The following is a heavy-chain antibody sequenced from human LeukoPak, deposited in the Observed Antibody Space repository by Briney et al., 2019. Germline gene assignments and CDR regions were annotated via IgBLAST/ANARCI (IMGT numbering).Heavy chain of an antibody. CDR2: ISYIGST. CDR1: GGSISNYY. V-gene: IGHV4-59*01. Sequence: KTSETLSLTCTVSGGSISNYYWSWIRQPPGKGLEWIGYISYIGSTKYNPSLKSRVTISEDTSKKLFSLKLSSVTAADTAVYYCAGSYHYYMDVWGKGTTVTVSS. J-gene: IGHJ6*03. CDR3: AGSYHYYMDV.